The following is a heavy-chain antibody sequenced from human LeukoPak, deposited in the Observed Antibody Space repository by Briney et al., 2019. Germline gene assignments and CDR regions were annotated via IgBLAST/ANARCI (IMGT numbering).Heavy chain of an antibody. CDR2: IYHSGST. CDR1: GGSISSSNW. D-gene: IGHD4-11*01. J-gene: IGHJ5*02. V-gene: IGHV4-4*02. Sequence: SGTLPLTCAVSGGSISSSNWWSWVRQPPGKGLEWIGEIYHSGSTNYNPSLKSRVTISVDKSKNQFSLKLSSVTAADMAVYYCARVLLTTWNWFDPWGQGTLVTVSS. CDR3: ARVLLTTWNWFDP.